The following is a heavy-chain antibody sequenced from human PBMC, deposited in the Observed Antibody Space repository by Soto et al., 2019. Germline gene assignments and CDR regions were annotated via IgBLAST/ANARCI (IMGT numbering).Heavy chain of an antibody. Sequence: GASVKVSCKVSGYTLTELSMHWVRQAPGKGLEWMGGFDPEDGETIYAQKFQGRVTMTEDTSTDTAYMELSSLRSEDTAVYYCATGVQVGATGPLYFDYWGQGTLVTVSS. CDR2: FDPEDGET. V-gene: IGHV1-24*01. J-gene: IGHJ4*02. CDR1: GYTLTELS. CDR3: ATGVQVGATGPLYFDY. D-gene: IGHD1-26*01.